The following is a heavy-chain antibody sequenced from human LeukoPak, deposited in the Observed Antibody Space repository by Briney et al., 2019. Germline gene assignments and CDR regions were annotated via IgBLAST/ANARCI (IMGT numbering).Heavy chain of an antibody. J-gene: IGHJ4*02. V-gene: IGHV3-23*01. CDR1: GFTFSSYA. CDR2: ISGSGGST. CDR3: AKVRVYSSGSLQDY. D-gene: IGHD6-19*01. Sequence: PGGSLRLSCAASGFTFSSYAMSWVRQAPGRGLEWVSAISGSGGSTYYADSVKGRFTISRDNSKNTLYLQMNSLRAEDTAVYYCAKVRVYSSGSLQDYWGQGTLVTVSS.